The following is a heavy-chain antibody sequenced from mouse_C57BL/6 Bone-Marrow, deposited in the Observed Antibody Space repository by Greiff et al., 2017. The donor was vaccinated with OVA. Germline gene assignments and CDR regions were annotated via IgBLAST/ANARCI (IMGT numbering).Heavy chain of an antibody. J-gene: IGHJ2*01. CDR3: TGGYYFDF. Sequence: QVQLQQSGAELARPGASVKLSCKASGYTFTSYTIHWVKQRPGQGLEWIGYIVPTNDYTNYNQKFKGKATLTADKSSSTAYMQLSSLTSEDSAVYYCTGGYYFDFGGRGTALTVTS. V-gene: IGHV1-4*01. CDR2: IVPTNDYT. CDR1: GYTFTSYT.